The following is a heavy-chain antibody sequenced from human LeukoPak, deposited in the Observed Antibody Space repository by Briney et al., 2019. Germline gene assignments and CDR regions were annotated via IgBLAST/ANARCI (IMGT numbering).Heavy chain of an antibody. V-gene: IGHV4-59*01. CDR2: IYYSGST. D-gene: IGHD3-22*01. CDR1: GGSISSYY. CDR3: ARDGWYYDTSGYYYAFDV. Sequence: SETLSLTCTVSGGSISSYYWSWIRQPPGKGLEWIGYIYYSGSTNYNPSLKSRVTISVDTSKNQFSLKLSSVTAADTAVYYCARDGWYYDTSGYYYAFDVWGQGTMVTVSS. J-gene: IGHJ3*01.